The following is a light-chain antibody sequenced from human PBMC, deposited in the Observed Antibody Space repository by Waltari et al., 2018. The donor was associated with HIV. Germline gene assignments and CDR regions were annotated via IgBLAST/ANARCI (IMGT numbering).Light chain of an antibody. CDR2: TNQ. V-gene: IGLV1-44*01. Sequence: QSVVTQPPSASGTPGPRIPISCSGSTSNIGSKCGHWNQHLPGTAPKFLTHTNQQRPAGVPDRFSGSKSGTSASLAISGIQSEDEADYYCAAWDNSLNAYVFGTGTKVTVL. J-gene: IGLJ1*01. CDR3: AAWDNSLNAYV. CDR1: TSNIGSKC.